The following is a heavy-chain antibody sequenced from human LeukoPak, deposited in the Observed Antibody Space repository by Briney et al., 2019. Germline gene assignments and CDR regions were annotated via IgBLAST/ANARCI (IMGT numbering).Heavy chain of an antibody. V-gene: IGHV3-30*02. CDR1: GFTFSSYG. CDR3: AKDYAYGDYYFDY. J-gene: IGHJ4*02. D-gene: IGHD4-17*01. Sequence: AGGSLRLSCAASGFTFSSYGMHWVRQAPGKGLEWVAFIRYDGSNKYYADSVKGRFTISRDNSKNKLYLQMNSLRAEDTAVYYCAKDYAYGDYYFDYWGQGTLVTVSS. CDR2: IRYDGSNK.